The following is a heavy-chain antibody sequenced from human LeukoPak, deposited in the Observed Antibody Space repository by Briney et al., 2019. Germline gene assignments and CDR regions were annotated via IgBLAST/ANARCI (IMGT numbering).Heavy chain of an antibody. D-gene: IGHD7-27*01. V-gene: IGHV1-24*01. CDR3: ATVLSGPPYYYYGMDV. CDR2: FDPEDGET. Sequence: GASVKVSCKVSGYTLTELSMHWVRQAPGKGLEWMGGFDPEDGETIYAQKFQGRVTMTEDTSTDTAYMELSSLRSEDTAVYYCATVLSGPPYYYYGMDVWGQGTTVTVSS. CDR1: GYTLTELS. J-gene: IGHJ6*02.